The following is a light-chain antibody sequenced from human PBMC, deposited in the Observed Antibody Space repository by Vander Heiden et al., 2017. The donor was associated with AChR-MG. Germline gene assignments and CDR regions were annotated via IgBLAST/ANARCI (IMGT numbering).Light chain of an antibody. V-gene: IGKV1-39*01. CDR1: QSISSY. Sequence: DIQMTQSPSSLSASVGDRVTITCRASQSISSYLNWYQQKPGKAPKLLIYAASSLQSGVPSRFSGSGSGTDFTLTISSLQPEDFATYYCLQSYSTLWTFVQGTKVEIK. J-gene: IGKJ1*01. CDR2: AAS. CDR3: LQSYSTLWT.